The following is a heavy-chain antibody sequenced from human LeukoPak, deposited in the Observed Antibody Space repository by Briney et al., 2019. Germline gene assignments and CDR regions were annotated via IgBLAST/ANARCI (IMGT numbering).Heavy chain of an antibody. CDR3: AKVTWPAAGKHFDY. V-gene: IGHV3-23*01. Sequence: GXSLRLSCAASGFTFSSYAMSWVRQAPGKGLEWVSAISGSGGSTYYADSVKGRFTISRDNSKSTLYLQMNSLRAEDTAVYFCAKVTWPAAGKHFDYWGQGTLVTVSS. CDR2: ISGSGGST. D-gene: IGHD6-13*01. CDR1: GFTFSSYA. J-gene: IGHJ4*02.